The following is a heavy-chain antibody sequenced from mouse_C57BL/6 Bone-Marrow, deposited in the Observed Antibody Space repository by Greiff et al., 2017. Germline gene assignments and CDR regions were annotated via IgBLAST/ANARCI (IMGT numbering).Heavy chain of an antibody. CDR1: GFTFSSYG. J-gene: IGHJ3*01. CDR2: ISSGGSYT. D-gene: IGHD1-1*01. Sequence: EVQLVESGGDLVKPGGSLTLSCAASGFTFSSYGMSWVRQTPDKRLEWVATISSGGSYTYYPDSVKGRFTISRDNAKNTLYLQMSSLKCKDTDMYDSARPPSGSCYGVAYWGQGTLVTVSA. CDR3: ARPPSGSCYGVAY. V-gene: IGHV5-6*01.